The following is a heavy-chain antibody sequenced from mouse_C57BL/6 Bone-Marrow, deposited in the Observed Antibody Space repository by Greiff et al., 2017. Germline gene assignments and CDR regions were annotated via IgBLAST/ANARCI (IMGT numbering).Heavy chain of an antibody. CDR3: AREIYDGYYVDWDFDV. Sequence: QVQLQQPGAELVKPGASVKMSCKASGYTFTSYWITWVKQRPGQGLEWIGDIYPGSGSTNYNEKFKSKATLTVDTSSSTAYMQLSSRTSEDSAVYYCAREIYDGYYVDWDFDVWGTGTTVTVSS. D-gene: IGHD2-3*01. CDR2: IYPGSGST. J-gene: IGHJ1*03. CDR1: GYTFTSYW. V-gene: IGHV1-55*01.